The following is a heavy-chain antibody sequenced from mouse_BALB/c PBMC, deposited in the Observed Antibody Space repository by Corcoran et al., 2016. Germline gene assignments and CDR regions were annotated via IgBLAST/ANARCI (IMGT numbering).Heavy chain of an antibody. CDR3: ARGITLDY. D-gene: IGHD2-4*01. V-gene: IGHV1-39*01. J-gene: IGHJ2*01. Sequence: EIQLQQTGPELVKPGASVKISCKASGYSFTDYIMLWVKQSHGKSLEWIGNINPYYGSTSYNLKFKGKATLTVDKSSSTAYMQLNSLTSEDSAVYYCARGITLDYWGQGTTLTVSS. CDR1: GYSFTDYI. CDR2: INPYYGST.